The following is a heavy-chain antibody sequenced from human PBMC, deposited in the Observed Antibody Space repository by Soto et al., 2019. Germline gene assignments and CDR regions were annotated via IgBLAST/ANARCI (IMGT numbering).Heavy chain of an antibody. D-gene: IGHD1-26*01. CDR2: IYAGASET. V-gene: IGHV5-51*01. Sequence: GESLKISCQGSGYVFRNYWVAWVRQMPGKGLEWMGMIYAGASETKISPSVQGQVALSVDTSNNTAYLEWSRLKASDTGIYFCARRGGSYAGPPDYWGQGTLVTVSS. CDR1: GYVFRNYW. J-gene: IGHJ4*01. CDR3: ARRGGSYAGPPDY.